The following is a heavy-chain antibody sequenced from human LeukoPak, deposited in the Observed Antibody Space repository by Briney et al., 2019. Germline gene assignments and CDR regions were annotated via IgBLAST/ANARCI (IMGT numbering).Heavy chain of an antibody. CDR1: GYTFTGYY. J-gene: IGHJ6*02. V-gene: IGHV1-8*02. CDR3: ARGGYCSGGSCLWGRYYYYYGMDV. D-gene: IGHD2-15*01. CDR2: MNPNSGNT. Sequence: ASVKVSCKASGYTFTGYYMHWVRQAPGQGLEWMGWMNPNSGNTGYAQKFQGRVTMTRNTSISTAYMELSSLRSEDTAVYYCARGGYCSGGSCLWGRYYYYYGMDVWGQGTTVTVSS.